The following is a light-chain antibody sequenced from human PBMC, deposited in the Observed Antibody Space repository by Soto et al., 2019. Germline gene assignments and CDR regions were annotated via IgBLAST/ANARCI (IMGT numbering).Light chain of an antibody. J-gene: IGKJ2*01. CDR3: MQDLQIPYT. CDR2: LGS. CDR1: QSLLHSNGYNY. Sequence: DIVMTQSPLSLPVTPGEPASISCRSSQSLLHSNGYNYLDWYLQKPGQSPQLLIYLGSNRASGVPDRFSGSGSGTDFTLKISSVEAEDVGVYYGMQDLQIPYTFGQGTKLEIK. V-gene: IGKV2-28*01.